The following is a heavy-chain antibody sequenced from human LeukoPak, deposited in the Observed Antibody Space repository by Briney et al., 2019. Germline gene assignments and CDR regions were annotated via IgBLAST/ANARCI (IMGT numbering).Heavy chain of an antibody. J-gene: IGHJ4*02. CDR3: ARGIADPYSFDF. D-gene: IGHD6-13*01. CDR2: IYSTGST. CDR1: GGSINFYY. Sequence: SETLSLTCTVSGGSINFYYWSWIRQPAGKGLEWIGRIYSTGSTNYSPSLKSRVTMSVDKSKNQFSLNLSSVTAADTAVYYCARGIADPYSFDFWGQGTLVTVSS. V-gene: IGHV4-4*07.